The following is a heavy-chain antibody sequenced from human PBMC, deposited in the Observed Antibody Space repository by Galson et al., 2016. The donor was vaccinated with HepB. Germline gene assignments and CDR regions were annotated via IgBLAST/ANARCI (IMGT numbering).Heavy chain of an antibody. CDR3: AIGPTFQWKLASSSFDY. D-gene: IGHD6-19*01. Sequence: SVKVSCKVSGYSLTELSMHWVRQTPGKGLEWMGSFDPEDGETIYAQNFQGRVTMTEDTSTDTAYIELTSLTSADTAVYYCAIGPTFQWKLASSSFDYWGQGTLVAVSS. CDR1: GYSLTELS. V-gene: IGHV1-24*01. J-gene: IGHJ4*02. CDR2: FDPEDGET.